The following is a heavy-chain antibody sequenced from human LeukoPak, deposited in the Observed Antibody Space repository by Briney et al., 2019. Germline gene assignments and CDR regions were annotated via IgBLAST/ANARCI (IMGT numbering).Heavy chain of an antibody. CDR3: ARDRRRDGYNFDY. CDR2: IYYSGST. CDR1: AGSISSYY. J-gene: IGHJ4*02. Sequence: SETLSLTCTVSAGSISSYYWSWIRQPPGKGLEWIGYIYYSGSTNYNPSLKSRVIISVDTSKNQFSLKLNSVTAADTAVYYCARDRRRDGYNFDYWGQGTLVTVSS. V-gene: IGHV4-59*12. D-gene: IGHD5-24*01.